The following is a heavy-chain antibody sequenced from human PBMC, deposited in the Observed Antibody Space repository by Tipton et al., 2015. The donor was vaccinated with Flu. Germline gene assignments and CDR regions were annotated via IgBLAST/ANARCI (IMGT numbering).Heavy chain of an antibody. CDR3: ARDEDTSMGTH. V-gene: IGHV4-31*03. Sequence: TLSLTCSVSGASISSGGYYWSWIRQHPGKGLEWIGYIHYSGSTYYNPSLRSRVTISVDTSKNQFSLNLSSLTAADPAVYYCARDEDTSMGTHWGQGTLVTVSS. CDR1: GASISSGGYY. CDR2: IHYSGST. J-gene: IGHJ4*02. D-gene: IGHD5-18*01.